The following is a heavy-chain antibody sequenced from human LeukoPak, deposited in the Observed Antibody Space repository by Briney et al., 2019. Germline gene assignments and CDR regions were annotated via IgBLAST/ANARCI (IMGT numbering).Heavy chain of an antibody. V-gene: IGHV4-31*03. CDR3: ARSGTVATWNY. D-gene: IGHD4-17*01. CDR2: IYYSGTT. Sequence: SETLSLTCTVSGGSISSGGYYWSWIRQHPGKGLEWIGCIYYSGTTYYHPSLTSRVAISVDTSKNQFSLKLSSVTAADTAVYYCARSGTVATWNYWGQGTLVTVSS. J-gene: IGHJ4*02. CDR1: GGSISSGGYY.